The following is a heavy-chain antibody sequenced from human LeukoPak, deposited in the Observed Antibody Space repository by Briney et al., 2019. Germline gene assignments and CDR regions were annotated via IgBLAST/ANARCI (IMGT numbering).Heavy chain of an antibody. CDR2: IKQSGSI. J-gene: IGHJ5*02. CDR3: ARVPSYSNYGWFDP. V-gene: IGHV4-34*01. Sequence: PSEPLSLTCAVYGGFFSGYYSSWIRQPPGKGVEWIGEIKQSGSINHNLPLKRRVPIPVDMYKNKLSLKQNSVTGADTGVYHCARVPSYSNYGWFDPWGQGTLVTVSS. CDR1: GGFFSGYY. D-gene: IGHD4-11*01.